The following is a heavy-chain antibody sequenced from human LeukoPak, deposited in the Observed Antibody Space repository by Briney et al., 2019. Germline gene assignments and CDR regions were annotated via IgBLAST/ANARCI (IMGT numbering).Heavy chain of an antibody. Sequence: PSETLSLTCTVSGGSISSYYWGWIRQPPGKGLEWIGSIHNAGSTYYNPSLKGRVSISVDTSKAHFSLKLRSATAADTAVYYCARHGGISGVGPTEDYWGQGTLVTVSS. D-gene: IGHD1-26*01. V-gene: IGHV4-39*01. J-gene: IGHJ4*02. CDR1: GGSISSYY. CDR2: IHNAGST. CDR3: ARHGGISGVGPTEDY.